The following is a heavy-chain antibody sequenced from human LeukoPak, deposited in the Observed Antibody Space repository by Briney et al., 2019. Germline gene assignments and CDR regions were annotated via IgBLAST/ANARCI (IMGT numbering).Heavy chain of an antibody. D-gene: IGHD3-22*01. V-gene: IGHV3-48*03. CDR1: GFTFSSYE. CDR2: ISSSGSTI. J-gene: IGHJ4*02. Sequence: GGSLRLSCAASGFTFSSYEMNWVRQAPGKGLEWVSYISSSGSTIYCADSVKGRFTISRDNAKNALYLQMNSLRAEDTAVYYCARDGPYDSSGYFDYWGQGTLVTVSS. CDR3: ARDGPYDSSGYFDY.